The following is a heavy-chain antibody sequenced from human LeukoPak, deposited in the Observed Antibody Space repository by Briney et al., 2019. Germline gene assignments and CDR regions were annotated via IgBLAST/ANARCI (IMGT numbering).Heavy chain of an antibody. CDR3: ARDTRSITIFGVDFDY. CDR1: GFTFSSYW. Sequence: PGGSLRLSCAASGFTFSSYWMSWVRQAPGKGLEWVANIKQDGSEKYYVDSVKGRFTISRDNAKNSLYLQMNSLGAEDTAVYYCARDTRSITIFGVDFDYWGQGTLVTVSS. J-gene: IGHJ4*02. D-gene: IGHD3-3*01. V-gene: IGHV3-7*01. CDR2: IKQDGSEK.